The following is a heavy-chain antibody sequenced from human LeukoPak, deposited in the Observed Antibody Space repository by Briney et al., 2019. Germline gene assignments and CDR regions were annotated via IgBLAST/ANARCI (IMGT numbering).Heavy chain of an antibody. CDR3: AKRGDCSGTCTYDY. CDR1: GFTFSNYA. Sequence: GGSLRLSCAASGFTFSNYAIHWVRQAPGKGLEWVSIVGGRGVKTYYADSVKGRFTISRDNSKNTVYLQMNSLRAEDTAVYYCAKRGDCSGTCTYDYWGQGTLATVSS. CDR2: VGGRGVKT. J-gene: IGHJ4*02. V-gene: IGHV3-23*01. D-gene: IGHD2-2*01.